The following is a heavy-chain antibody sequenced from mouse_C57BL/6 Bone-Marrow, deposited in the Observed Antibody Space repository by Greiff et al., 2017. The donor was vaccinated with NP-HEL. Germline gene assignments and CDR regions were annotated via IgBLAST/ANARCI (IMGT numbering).Heavy chain of an antibody. CDR2: IDPSDSYT. CDR3: ARGYWYYFDY. Sequence: QVQLQQPGAELVMPGASVKLSCKASGYTFTSYWMHWVKQRPGQGLEWIGEIDPSDSYTNYNQKFKGKSTLTVDKSSSTAYMQLSSLTSEDSAVYYCARGYWYYFDYWGQGTTLTVSS. D-gene: IGHD4-1*01. J-gene: IGHJ2*01. CDR1: GYTFTSYW. V-gene: IGHV1-69*01.